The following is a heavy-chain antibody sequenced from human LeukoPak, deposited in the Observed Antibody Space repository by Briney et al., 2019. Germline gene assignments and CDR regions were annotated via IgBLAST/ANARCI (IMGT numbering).Heavy chain of an antibody. Sequence: SETLSLTYAVYGGSFSGYYWSWIRQPPGKGLEWIGEINHSGSTNYNPSLKSRVTISVDTSKNQFSLKLSSVTAADTAVYYCARAVLPYYYDSSLYYMDVWGKGTTVTVSS. CDR1: GGSFSGYY. V-gene: IGHV4-34*01. CDR2: INHSGST. CDR3: ARAVLPYYYDSSLYYMDV. J-gene: IGHJ6*03. D-gene: IGHD3-22*01.